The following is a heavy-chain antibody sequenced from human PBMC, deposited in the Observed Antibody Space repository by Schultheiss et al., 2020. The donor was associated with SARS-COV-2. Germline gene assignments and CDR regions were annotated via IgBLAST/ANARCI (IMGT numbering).Heavy chain of an antibody. D-gene: IGHD2/OR15-2a*01. J-gene: IGHJ5*02. CDR1: GGTFSSYA. V-gene: IGHV1-69*04. Sequence: SVKVSCKASGGTFSSYAISWVRQAPGQGLEWMGRIIPILGIANYAQKFQGRVTITADKSTSTAYMELSSLRSEDTAVYYCATVLGIPYNWFDPWGQGTLVTVSS. CDR3: ATVLGIPYNWFDP. CDR2: IIPILGIA.